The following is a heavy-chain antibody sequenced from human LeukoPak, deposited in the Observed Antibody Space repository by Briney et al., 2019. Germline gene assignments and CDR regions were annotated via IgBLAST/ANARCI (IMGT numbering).Heavy chain of an antibody. V-gene: IGHV3-7*01. D-gene: IGHD1-1*01. J-gene: IGHJ4*02. Sequence: SGGSLRLSCAASGFNFRNYWMSWIRQAPGKGLEWVAHIKEDGTEKYYVDSVKGRFTISKDDTKNSLYLHMNSLRVEDTAIYYCVRAGWELDYWGQGTLVTVSS. CDR3: VRAGWELDY. CDR2: IKEDGTEK. CDR1: GFNFRNYW.